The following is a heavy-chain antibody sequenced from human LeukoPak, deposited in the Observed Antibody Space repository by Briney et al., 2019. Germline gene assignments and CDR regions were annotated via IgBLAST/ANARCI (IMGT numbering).Heavy chain of an antibody. Sequence: PGMSLRLSCAASGFTFSSYTMHWVRQAPGKGPEWVAVILYDEVNKYYADSVKGRFTISRDNSKNTLYLQMNTLRAEDTAVYYCARDGFNLDYWGQGTLVTVSS. J-gene: IGHJ4*02. D-gene: IGHD1-14*01. CDR3: ARDGFNLDY. V-gene: IGHV3-30*01. CDR2: ILYDEVNK. CDR1: GFTFSSYT.